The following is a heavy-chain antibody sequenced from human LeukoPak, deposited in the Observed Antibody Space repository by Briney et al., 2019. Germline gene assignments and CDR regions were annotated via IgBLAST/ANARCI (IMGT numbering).Heavy chain of an antibody. J-gene: IGHJ3*02. CDR1: GFTVSSNY. CDR2: IYSGGST. V-gene: IGHV3-53*01. D-gene: IGHD3-10*01. CDR3: ARDGDWGFGEFVGAFDI. Sequence: GGSLRLSCAASGFTVSSNYMSWVRQAPGKGLEWVSVIYSGGSTYYADSVKGRFTISRDNSKNTLYLQMNSLRAEDTAVYYCARDGDWGFGEFVGAFDIWGQGTMVTASS.